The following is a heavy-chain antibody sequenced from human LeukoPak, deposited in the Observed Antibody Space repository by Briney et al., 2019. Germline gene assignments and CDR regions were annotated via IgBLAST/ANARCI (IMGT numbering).Heavy chain of an antibody. Sequence: GGSLRLSCAASGFTFSAYAISWVRQAPGKGLEWVAFIRSDGGIKYYADSVKGRFTISRDNSKNTLYLQMNSLRAEDTAVHYCAKDLPAAYFDYWGQGTLVTVSS. J-gene: IGHJ4*02. D-gene: IGHD2-2*01. CDR3: AKDLPAAYFDY. V-gene: IGHV3-30*02. CDR1: GFTFSAYA. CDR2: IRSDGGIK.